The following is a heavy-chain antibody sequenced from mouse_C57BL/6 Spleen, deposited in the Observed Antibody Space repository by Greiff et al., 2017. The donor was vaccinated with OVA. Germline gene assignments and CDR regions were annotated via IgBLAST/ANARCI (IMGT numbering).Heavy chain of an antibody. D-gene: IGHD3-1*01. CDR2: INPSTGGT. CDR3: AKLALSHFDC. J-gene: IGHJ2*01. CDR1: GYSFTGYY. V-gene: IGHV1-42*01. Sequence: VQLQQSGPELVKPGASVKISCKASGYSFTGYYMNWVKQSPEKSLEWIGEINPSTGGTTYNQKFKAKATLTVDKSSSTAYMQLKSLTSEDSAVYYCAKLALSHFDCWGKGTTLTVSS.